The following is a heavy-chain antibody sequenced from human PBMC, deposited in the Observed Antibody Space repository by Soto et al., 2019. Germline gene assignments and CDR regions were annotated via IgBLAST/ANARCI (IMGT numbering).Heavy chain of an antibody. CDR2: IYPGDSDT. D-gene: IGHD3-9*01. V-gene: IGHV5-51*01. CDR3: ARLNYNILTGDRGSWFDP. Sequence: PGESLKISCNGSGYTFTNYWIGWVRQMPGKGLEWMGIIYPGDSDTRYSPSFQGQVTISADKSISTAYLQWSSLKASDTAMYYCARLNYNILTGDRGSWFDPWGQGTLFTVSS. CDR1: GYTFTNYW. J-gene: IGHJ5*02.